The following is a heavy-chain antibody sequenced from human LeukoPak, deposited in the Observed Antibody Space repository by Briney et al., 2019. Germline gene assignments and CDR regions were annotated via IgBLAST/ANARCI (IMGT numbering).Heavy chain of an antibody. J-gene: IGHJ3*02. D-gene: IGHD5-18*01. V-gene: IGHV4-34*01. CDR3: ARGRGRGYGYAFDI. Sequence: PSETLSLTCTVSGGSISSYYWSWIRQPPGKGLEWIGEINHSGSTNYNPSLKSRVTISVDTSKNQFSLKLSSVTAADTAVYYCARGRGRGYGYAFDIWGQGTMVTVSS. CDR2: INHSGST. CDR1: GGSISSYY.